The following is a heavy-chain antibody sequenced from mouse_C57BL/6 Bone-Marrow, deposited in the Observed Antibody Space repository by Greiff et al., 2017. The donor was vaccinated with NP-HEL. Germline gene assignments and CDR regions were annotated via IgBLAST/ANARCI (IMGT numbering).Heavy chain of an antibody. CDR2: INSDGGST. J-gene: IGHJ4*01. CDR3: ASLLQGGAMDY. CDR1: EYEFPSHD. V-gene: IGHV5-2*01. D-gene: IGHD1-1*01. Sequence: EVQLQQSGGGLVQPGESLKLSCESNEYEFPSHDMSWVRKTPEKRLELVAAINSDGGSTYNPDTMERRFIISRDNTKKTLYLQMSSLRSEDTALYYCASLLQGGAMDYWGQGTSVTVSS.